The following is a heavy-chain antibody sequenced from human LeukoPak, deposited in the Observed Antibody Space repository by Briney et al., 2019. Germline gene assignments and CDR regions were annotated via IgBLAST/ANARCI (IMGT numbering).Heavy chain of an antibody. CDR1: GGSISSGGYY. V-gene: IGHV4-31*03. CDR2: IYYSGST. D-gene: IGHD5-24*01. Sequence: PSETLSLTCTVSGGSISSGGYYWSWIRQHPGKGLEWIGYIYYSGSTYYNPSLKSRVTISVDTSKKQFSLKLSSVTAADTAVYYCARERGGGYNPFDYWGQGTLVTVSS. J-gene: IGHJ4*02. CDR3: ARERGGGYNPFDY.